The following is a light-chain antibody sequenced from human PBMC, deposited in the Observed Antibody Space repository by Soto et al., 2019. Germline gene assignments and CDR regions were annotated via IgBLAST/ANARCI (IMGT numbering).Light chain of an antibody. J-gene: IGKJ1*01. V-gene: IGKV3-15*01. Sequence: EMVMTQSPATLSVSPGERATLSCRASQGVSSDVAWYQQKPGQAPRLLIYGASTRATGIPARFSGSGSGTEFTLTINSLQSEDFALYYCQQYNNWPWTFGQGTKVEIK. CDR3: QQYNNWPWT. CDR1: QGVSSD. CDR2: GAS.